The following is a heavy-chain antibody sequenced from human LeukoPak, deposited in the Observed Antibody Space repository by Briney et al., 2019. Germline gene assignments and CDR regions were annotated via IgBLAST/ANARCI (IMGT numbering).Heavy chain of an antibody. CDR2: INSDASSS. CDR1: GFTFSSYW. J-gene: IGHJ4*02. D-gene: IGHD2-2*03. CDR3: ARDWIDRSLDY. V-gene: IGHV3-74*01. Sequence: GGSLRLSCAASGFTFSSYWMHWVRQAPGKGLVWVSRINSDASSSYYADSVKGRFSISRDNAKNTLYLQMNSLRADDTAVYYCARDWIDRSLDYWGQGTLVTVSS.